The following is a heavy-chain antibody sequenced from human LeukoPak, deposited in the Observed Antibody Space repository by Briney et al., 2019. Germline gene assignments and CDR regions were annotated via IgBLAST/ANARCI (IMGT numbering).Heavy chain of an antibody. CDR3: ARDGVVGATDY. Sequence: GGSLRLSCAASGFSFSDYWMHWVRQAPGKGLMWVSRINSDETAATYADSVKGRFTISRDNAKSTLYLQMNSLRAEDTAVYYCARDGVVGATDYWGQGTLVTASS. D-gene: IGHD1-26*01. CDR1: GFSFSDYW. J-gene: IGHJ4*02. V-gene: IGHV3-74*03. CDR2: INSDETAA.